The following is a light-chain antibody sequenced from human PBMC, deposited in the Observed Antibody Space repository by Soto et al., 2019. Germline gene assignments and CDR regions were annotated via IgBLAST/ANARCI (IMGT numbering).Light chain of an antibody. Sequence: DIQMTQSPSAMSASVGDRVTITCRASQSISDWLAWYQQKPGTAPKLLIYAASTLESRVPSRFSGTGSGTEFTLTISGLQPDDFATYYCQHYNTYSPAFGQGTKVDIK. CDR3: QHYNTYSPA. V-gene: IGKV1-5*01. J-gene: IGKJ1*01. CDR1: QSISDW. CDR2: AAS.